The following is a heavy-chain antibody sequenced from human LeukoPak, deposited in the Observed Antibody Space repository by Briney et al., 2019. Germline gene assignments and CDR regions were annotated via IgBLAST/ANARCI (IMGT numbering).Heavy chain of an antibody. CDR1: GGTFSSYA. Sequence: SVKVSCKASGGTFSSYAISWVRQAPGQGLEWLGRIIPILGIANYAQKFQGRVTITVDKSTSTAYMELGSLRSEDTAVYYCARYGSGYSYGLFDYWGQGTLVTVSS. J-gene: IGHJ4*02. V-gene: IGHV1-69*04. CDR3: ARYGSGYSYGLFDY. CDR2: IIPILGIA. D-gene: IGHD5-18*01.